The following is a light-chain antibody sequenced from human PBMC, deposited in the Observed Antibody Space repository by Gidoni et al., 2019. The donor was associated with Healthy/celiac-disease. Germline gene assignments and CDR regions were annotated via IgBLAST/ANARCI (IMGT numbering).Light chain of an antibody. V-gene: IGKV1-8*01. CDR1: QVITSY. CDR3: QQYYSYPRT. J-gene: IGKJ2*01. Sequence: AIRMTQSPSSFSASTGDRVTITCRASQVITSYLAWYQQKPGKAPKLLIYAESTLQSGVPSWFSGSGSGTDFTLTISCLQSEDFATYYCQQYYSYPRTFGQGTKLEIK. CDR2: AES.